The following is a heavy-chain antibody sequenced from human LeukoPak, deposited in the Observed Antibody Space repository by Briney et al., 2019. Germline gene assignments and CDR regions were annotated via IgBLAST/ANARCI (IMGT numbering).Heavy chain of an antibody. J-gene: IGHJ6*02. CDR1: GFTFSSYS. CDR2: ISSSSSYI. CDR3: ARATYYDILTGPAGYGMDV. Sequence: GGSLRLSCAASGFTFSSYSMNWVRQAPGKGLEWVSSISSSSSYIYYADSVKGRFTISRDNAKNSLYLQMNSLRAEDTAVYYYARATYYDILTGPAGYGMDVWGQGTTVTVSS. V-gene: IGHV3-21*04. D-gene: IGHD3-9*01.